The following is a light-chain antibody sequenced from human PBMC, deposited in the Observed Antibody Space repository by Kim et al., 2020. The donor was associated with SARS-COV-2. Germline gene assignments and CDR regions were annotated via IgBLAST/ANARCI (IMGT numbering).Light chain of an antibody. J-gene: IGKJ5*01. CDR1: QSVSSSS. V-gene: IGKV3-20*01. Sequence: EIVLTQSPDTLSLSPGERATLSCRASQSVSSSSLAWYQQKPGQAHRLIIHGASRRATGIPDRFSGSGSGTDFTLSISRLEPEDVAVYYCRQHGGSVTFGQGTRLEIK. CDR3: RQHGGSVT. CDR2: GAS.